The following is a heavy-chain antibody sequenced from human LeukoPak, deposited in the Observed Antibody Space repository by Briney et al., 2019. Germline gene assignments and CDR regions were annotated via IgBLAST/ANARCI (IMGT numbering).Heavy chain of an antibody. V-gene: IGHV1-2*04. Sequence: ASVKVSCKASGYPFTGYFIHWVRQAPGLGLEWMGWINPNSGGTNYAQKFQGWVTMTRDTSINTAYMGLSSLKSDDTAVYYCARANYYDSIGDAFDIWGQGTMVTVSS. CDR2: INPNSGGT. CDR1: GYPFTGYF. CDR3: ARANYYDSIGDAFDI. D-gene: IGHD3-22*01. J-gene: IGHJ3*02.